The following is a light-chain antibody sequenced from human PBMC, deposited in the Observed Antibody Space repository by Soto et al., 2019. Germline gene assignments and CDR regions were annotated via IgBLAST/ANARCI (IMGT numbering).Light chain of an antibody. CDR2: GAS. CDR3: QQYGNSPWT. J-gene: IGKJ1*01. CDR1: LRVSGSY. Sequence: EIVLTQSPGTLSLSPGERATLSCRASLRVSGSYLAWYQQKPGQAPRLLMYGASSMATGIPDRFSGSGSGTDFTLTITRLEPEDFAVYFCQQYGNSPWTFGQGTKVEIK. V-gene: IGKV3-20*01.